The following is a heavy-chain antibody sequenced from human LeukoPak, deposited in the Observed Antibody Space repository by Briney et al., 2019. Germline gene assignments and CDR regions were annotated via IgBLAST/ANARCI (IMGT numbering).Heavy chain of an antibody. V-gene: IGHV1-2*02. Sequence: ASVKVSCKASGYTFTGYYMHWVRQAPGQGLEWMGWINPNSGGTNYAQKFQGRVTMTRDTSISTAYMELSRLRSEDTAVYYCARGRLVRGVIITTTPLYYYYMDVWGKGTTVTISS. J-gene: IGHJ6*03. CDR1: GYTFTGYY. D-gene: IGHD3-10*01. CDR2: INPNSGGT. CDR3: ARGRLVRGVIITTTPLYYYYMDV.